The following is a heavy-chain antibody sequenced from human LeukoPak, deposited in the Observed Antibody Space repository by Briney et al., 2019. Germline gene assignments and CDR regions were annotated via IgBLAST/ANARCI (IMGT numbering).Heavy chain of an antibody. J-gene: IGHJ5*02. V-gene: IGHV1-18*01. CDR1: GYSFSRYG. Sequence: GASVKVSCKASGYSFSRYGISWVRQAPGQGLEWMGWISTYNGNTNYAQEFQGRVTMTTDTSTNTAYMELRSLRSDDTAVYYCARDLDYYDSSGSGWFDPWGQGALVTVSS. CDR3: ARDLDYYDSSGSGWFDP. D-gene: IGHD3-22*01. CDR2: ISTYNGNT.